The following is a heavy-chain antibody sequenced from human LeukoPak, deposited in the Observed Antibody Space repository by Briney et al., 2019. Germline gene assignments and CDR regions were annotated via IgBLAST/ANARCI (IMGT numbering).Heavy chain of an antibody. CDR2: INHSGST. Sequence: SETLSLTCAVYGGSFSGYYWSWIRQPPGKGLEWIGEINHSGSTSYSPSLKSRVTISVDTSKNQFSLKLSSVTAADTAVYYCARGRRIAWRSDFDYWGQGTLVTVSS. V-gene: IGHV4-34*01. J-gene: IGHJ4*02. D-gene: IGHD3-16*01. CDR1: GGSFSGYY. CDR3: ARGRRIAWRSDFDY.